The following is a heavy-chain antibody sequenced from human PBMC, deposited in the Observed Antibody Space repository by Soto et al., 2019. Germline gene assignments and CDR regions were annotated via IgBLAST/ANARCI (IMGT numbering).Heavy chain of an antibody. CDR3: ARDVVGLTHFDY. D-gene: IGHD2-21*01. J-gene: IGHJ4*02. V-gene: IGHV4-59*13. CDR2: TYYIGRT. CDR1: GDSISTYY. Sequence: QVQLQESGPGLVKPSETLSLTCTVSGDSISTYYWNWIRQPLGKGLEWIGYTYYIGRTHYNPSLKSRVTISLDTSRNQISLNLNSVTAADTAIYYCARDVVGLTHFDYWGQGILVTVSS.